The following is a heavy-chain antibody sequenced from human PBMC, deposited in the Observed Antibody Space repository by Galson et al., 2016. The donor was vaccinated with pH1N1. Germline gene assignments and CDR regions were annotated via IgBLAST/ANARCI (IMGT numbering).Heavy chain of an antibody. D-gene: IGHD6-25*01. CDR3: AREIAAAGSY. V-gene: IGHV3-7*01. CDR2: INQDGSVK. CDR1: GFTFGSYW. J-gene: IGHJ4*02. Sequence: SLRLSCAASGFTFGSYWMSWVRQAPGKGLEWVANINQDGSVKYYVDPVKGRFTISRDNAKNPVYLQMNSLSAEDTAVYYCAREIAAAGSYWGQGTLVTVSS.